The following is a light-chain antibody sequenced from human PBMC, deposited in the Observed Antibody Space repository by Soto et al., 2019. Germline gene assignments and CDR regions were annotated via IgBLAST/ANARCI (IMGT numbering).Light chain of an antibody. CDR2: DAS. Sequence: DIQMTQSPSTLSASVGDRVTITCRASQSISSWLAWYQQKPGKAPKLLIYDASSLESGVPSRFSGSGSGTEFTLTISSLQPDDFATYYFQQYNSWETFGQGTKVEIK. CDR1: QSISSW. CDR3: QQYNSWET. V-gene: IGKV1-5*01. J-gene: IGKJ1*01.